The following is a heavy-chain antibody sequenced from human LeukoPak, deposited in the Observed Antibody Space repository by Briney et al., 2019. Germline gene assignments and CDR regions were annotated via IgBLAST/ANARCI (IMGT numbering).Heavy chain of an antibody. D-gene: IGHD3-10*01. Sequence: GGSLRLSCAASGFTFSSYAMHWVRQAPGKGLEWVAVISYDGSNKYYADSVKGRFTISRDNSKNTLYLQMNSLRAEDTALYYCARGRNTMVRGAIGAETRYYYSYYMDVWGKGTTVTVSS. CDR2: ISYDGSNK. J-gene: IGHJ6*03. CDR1: GFTFSSYA. CDR3: ARGRNTMVRGAIGAETRYYYSYYMDV. V-gene: IGHV3-30*04.